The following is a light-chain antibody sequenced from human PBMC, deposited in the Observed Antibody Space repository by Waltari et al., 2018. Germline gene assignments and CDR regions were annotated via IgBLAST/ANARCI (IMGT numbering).Light chain of an antibody. CDR1: QSVSSY. J-gene: IGKJ1*01. CDR3: QQRSNWPRT. Sequence: EIVLTQSPATLSLSPGERVTLSCRASQSVSSYLAWYQQMPGQAPRLLIHSASNRATGIPARFSGSGSGTDFTLTISSLEPEDFAVYYCQQRSNWPRTFGQGTKVEIK. CDR2: SAS. V-gene: IGKV3-11*01.